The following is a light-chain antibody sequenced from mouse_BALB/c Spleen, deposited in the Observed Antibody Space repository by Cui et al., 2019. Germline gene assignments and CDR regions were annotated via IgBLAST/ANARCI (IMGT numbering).Light chain of an antibody. Sequence: QIVLPQSPTIMSASLGEEITLTCRASSSVSYMHWYQQKSGTSPKLLIYSTSNLASGVPARFSGSGSGTFYSLTISSVEAEDAADYYCQQWSSYPYTFGGGTKLEIK. CDR2: STS. CDR1: SSVSY. V-gene: IGKV4-80*01. J-gene: IGKJ2*01. CDR3: QQWSSYPYT.